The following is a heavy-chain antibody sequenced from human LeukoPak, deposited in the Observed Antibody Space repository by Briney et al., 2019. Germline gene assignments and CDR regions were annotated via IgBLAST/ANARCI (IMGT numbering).Heavy chain of an antibody. Sequence: PGGSLRLSCAASGFTFSSYSMNWVRQAPGKGLEWVSSISSSSSYIYYADSAKGRFTISRDNAKNSLYLQMNSLRAEDTAVYYCARDAYNWNDGGHIYWGQGTLVTVSS. D-gene: IGHD1-20*01. CDR3: ARDAYNWNDGGHIY. CDR2: ISSSSSYI. V-gene: IGHV3-21*01. J-gene: IGHJ4*02. CDR1: GFTFSSYS.